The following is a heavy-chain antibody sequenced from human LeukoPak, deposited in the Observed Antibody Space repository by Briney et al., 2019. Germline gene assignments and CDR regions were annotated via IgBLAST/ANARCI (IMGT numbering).Heavy chain of an antibody. CDR2: INSYNGDT. V-gene: IGHV1-18*01. CDR3: AKDFDYVVDY. D-gene: IGHD3-9*01. CDR1: GYTFTNNG. Sequence: GASVKVSCKTCGYTFTNNGISWVRQAPGQGLEWMAWINSYNGDTHYAQKFQGRVTMTTDTSTSTAFLELRSLKSDDTALYYCAKDFDYVVDYWGQGTLVTVSS. J-gene: IGHJ4*02.